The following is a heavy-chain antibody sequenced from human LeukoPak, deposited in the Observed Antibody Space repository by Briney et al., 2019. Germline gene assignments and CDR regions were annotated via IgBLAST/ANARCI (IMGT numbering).Heavy chain of an antibody. CDR1: GGTFSSYA. J-gene: IGHJ4*02. CDR2: IIPILGIA. D-gene: IGHD6-13*01. CDR3: ARGGAAAATYYFDY. V-gene: IGHV1-69*04. Sequence: VASVKVSCKASGGTFSSYAISWVRQAPGQGLEWMGRIIPILGIANYAQNFQGRVTITADKSTSTAYMELSSLRSEDTAVYYCARGGAAAATYYFDYWGQGTLVTVSS.